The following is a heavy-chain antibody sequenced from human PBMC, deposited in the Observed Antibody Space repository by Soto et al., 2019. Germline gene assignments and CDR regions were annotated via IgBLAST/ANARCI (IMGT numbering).Heavy chain of an antibody. J-gene: IGHJ4*02. V-gene: IGHV3-11*06. CDR2: ISETGSHT. Sequence: GGSLRLSCEASGFTFTDYHMSWIRQAPGKGLEWVALISETGSHTAYAESVKGRFTISRDNARPSVFLQMNSLRSDDTAVYFCARSLRATSPITFWGQGIPVTVSS. CDR1: GFTFTDYH. CDR3: ARSLRATSPITF. D-gene: IGHD1-20*01.